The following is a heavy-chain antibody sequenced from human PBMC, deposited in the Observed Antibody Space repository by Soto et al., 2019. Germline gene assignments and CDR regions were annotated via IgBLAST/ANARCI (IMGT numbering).Heavy chain of an antibody. Sequence: QVQLVQSGAEVQKPGASVKISCKASGYTFINFFIHWVRQAPGQGLEWVGIINPSGGATTYPQKFQGRVTMTRDTSTSTVYMDVSSLRFDDTAVYYCARSHCSGGSCYLGAFDIWGQGTMVTASS. CDR1: GYTFINFF. J-gene: IGHJ3*02. CDR3: ARSHCSGGSCYLGAFDI. D-gene: IGHD2-15*01. CDR2: INPSGGAT. V-gene: IGHV1-46*01.